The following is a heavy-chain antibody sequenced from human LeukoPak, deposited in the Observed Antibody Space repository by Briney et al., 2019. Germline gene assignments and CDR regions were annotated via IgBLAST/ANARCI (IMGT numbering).Heavy chain of an antibody. CDR1: GGSFSGYY. Sequence: SETLSLTCAVYGGSFSGYYWSWIRQPPGKGLEWIGYIYYSGSTNYNPSLKSRVTISVDTSKNQFSLKLSSVTAADTAVYYCASFSGDYMDVWGKGTTVTVSS. CDR3: ASFSGDYMDV. J-gene: IGHJ6*03. D-gene: IGHD1-26*01. CDR2: IYYSGST. V-gene: IGHV4-59*01.